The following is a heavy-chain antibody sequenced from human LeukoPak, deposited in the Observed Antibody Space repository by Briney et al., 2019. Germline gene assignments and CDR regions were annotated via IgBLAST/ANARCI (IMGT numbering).Heavy chain of an antibody. V-gene: IGHV3-30*01. D-gene: IGHD3-3*01. Sequence: GGSLRLSCAASGFTFSSYAMHWVRQAPGEGLEWVAVISYDGSNKYYADSVKGRFTISRDNSKNTLYLQMNGLRAEDTAVYYCARSITIFGEAYDYWGQGTLVTVSS. CDR3: ARSITIFGEAYDY. CDR1: GFTFSSYA. CDR2: ISYDGSNK. J-gene: IGHJ4*02.